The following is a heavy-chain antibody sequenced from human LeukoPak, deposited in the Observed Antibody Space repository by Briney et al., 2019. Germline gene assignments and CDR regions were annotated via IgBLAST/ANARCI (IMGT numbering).Heavy chain of an antibody. J-gene: IGHJ4*02. Sequence: GGSLRLSCAASGFTFSSYGMHWVRQAPGKGLEGVAFIRYDGSNKYYADSVKGRFTISRDNSKNTLYLQMNSLRAEDTAVYYCAKGRSEFVVVPAATDYWGQGTLVTVSS. V-gene: IGHV3-30*02. CDR3: AKGRSEFVVVPAATDY. CDR2: IRYDGSNK. CDR1: GFTFSSYG. D-gene: IGHD2-2*01.